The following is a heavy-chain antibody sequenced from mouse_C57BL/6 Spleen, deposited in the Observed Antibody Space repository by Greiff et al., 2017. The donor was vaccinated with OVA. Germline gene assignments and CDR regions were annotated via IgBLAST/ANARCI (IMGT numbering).Heavy chain of an antibody. CDR3: ARGGTEAWFAY. Sequence: VQLQQPGAELVRPGSSVKLSCKASGYTFTSYWMDWVKQRPGQGLEWIGNIYPSDSETHYNQKFKDKATLTVDKSSSTAYMQLRSLTSEDSAVYYCARGGTEAWFAYWGQGTLVTVSA. V-gene: IGHV1-61*01. CDR1: GYTFTSYW. J-gene: IGHJ3*01. CDR2: IYPSDSET. D-gene: IGHD3-3*01.